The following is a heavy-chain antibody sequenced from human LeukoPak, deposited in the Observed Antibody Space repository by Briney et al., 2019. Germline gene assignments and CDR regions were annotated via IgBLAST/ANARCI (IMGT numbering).Heavy chain of an antibody. CDR1: GGSISSYY. J-gene: IGHJ4*02. CDR3: ARVSTTSSGYFPCDY. V-gene: IGHV4-59*01. CDR2: IYYSGCSGST. D-gene: IGHD3-22*01. Sequence: SETLSLTCTVSGGSISSYYWSWIRQPPGKGLEWIGYIYYSGCSGSTNYNPSLKSRVTISVDTSKNQFFLKLSSVTAADTAVYYCARVSTTSSGYFPCDYWGQGTLVTVSS.